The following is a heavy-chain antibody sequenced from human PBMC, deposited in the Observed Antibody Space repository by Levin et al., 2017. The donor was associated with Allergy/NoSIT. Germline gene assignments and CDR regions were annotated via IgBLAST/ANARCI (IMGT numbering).Heavy chain of an antibody. CDR3: TTDSGSRFWRGNYRNEIAY. V-gene: IGHV3-15*01. D-gene: IGHD3-3*01. CDR1: AFTFSDAW. Sequence: MAGGSLRLSCAASAFTFSDAWLSWVRQAPGKGLEWVGRIKSKTDGGTADYPAPVKGRFTISRDDSKNTLYLQMNSLQVEDTAVYYCTTDSGSRFWRGNYRNEIAYWGQGTQVTVSS. CDR2: IKSKTDGGTA. J-gene: IGHJ4*02.